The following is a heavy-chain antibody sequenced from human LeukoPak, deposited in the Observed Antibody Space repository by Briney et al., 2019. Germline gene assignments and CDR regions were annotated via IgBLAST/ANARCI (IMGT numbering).Heavy chain of an antibody. J-gene: IGHJ4*02. Sequence: SETPSLTCTVSSDSIASAEYSWNWIRQPAGKGLEWIGRVSTGGKTFYNPSLNSRVTISLDTSKKQFSLKLSTVTAADTAVYYCARDRLIWFGEFNYWGQGTLVTVSS. CDR3: ARDRLIWFGEFNY. V-gene: IGHV4-61*02. CDR2: VSTGGKT. CDR1: SDSIASAEYS. D-gene: IGHD3-10*01.